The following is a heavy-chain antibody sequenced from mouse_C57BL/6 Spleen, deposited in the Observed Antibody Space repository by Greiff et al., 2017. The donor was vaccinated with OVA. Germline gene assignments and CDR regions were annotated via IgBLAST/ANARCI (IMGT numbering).Heavy chain of an antibody. CDR2: ISSGSSTI. D-gene: IGHD2-4*01. J-gene: IGHJ4*01. V-gene: IGHV5-17*01. Sequence: EVQVVESGGGLVKPGGSLKLSCAASGFTFSDYGMHWVRQAPEKGLEWVAYISSGSSTIYYADTVKGRFTISRDNAKNTLFLQMTSLRSEDTAMYYCARQDDYDDYAMDYWGQGTSVTVSS. CDR1: GFTFSDYG. CDR3: ARQDDYDDYAMDY.